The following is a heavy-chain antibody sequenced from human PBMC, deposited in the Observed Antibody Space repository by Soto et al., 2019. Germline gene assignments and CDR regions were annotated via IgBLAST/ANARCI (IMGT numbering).Heavy chain of an antibody. CDR2: IWYDGSNK. CDR1: GFTFSSYG. D-gene: IGHD6-6*01. V-gene: IGHV3-33*01. J-gene: IGHJ4*02. Sequence: GGSLRLSCAASGFTFSSYGMHWVRQDPGKGLEWVAVIWYDGSNKYYADSVKGRFTISRDNSKNTLYLQMNSLRAEDTAVYYCARDRRASSSSADYWGQGTLVTVSS. CDR3: ARDRRASSSSADY.